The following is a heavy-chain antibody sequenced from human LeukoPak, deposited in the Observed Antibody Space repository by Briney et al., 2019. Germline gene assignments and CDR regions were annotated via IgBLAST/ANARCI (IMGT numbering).Heavy chain of an antibody. Sequence: SETLSLTCTVSGGSISSGDYYWSWIRQPPGKGLEWIGYIYHSGSTYYNPSLKSRVTISVDRSKNQFSLKLSSVTAADTAVYYCARDVTYYDFWSGYKNNWGQGTLVTVSS. CDR3: ARDVTYYDFWSGYKNN. D-gene: IGHD3-3*01. J-gene: IGHJ4*02. V-gene: IGHV4-30-4*08. CDR1: GGSISSGDYY. CDR2: IYHSGST.